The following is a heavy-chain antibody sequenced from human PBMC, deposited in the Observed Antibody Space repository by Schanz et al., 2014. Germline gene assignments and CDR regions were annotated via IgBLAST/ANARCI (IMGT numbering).Heavy chain of an antibody. CDR1: GFTFNSDS. CDR2: ISGTTNTI. J-gene: IGHJ3*02. V-gene: IGHV3-48*02. D-gene: IGHD2-21*01. CDR3: ARAQPPSDGDAFDI. Sequence: EVQLVESGGGLIQPGGSLRLSCAASGFTFNSDSMNWVRQAPGKGLEWISFISGTTNTIHYADSVKGRFTISRDNAKNSVYLQMNSLRDEDTAVYSCARAQPPSDGDAFDIWGQGTMVTVSS.